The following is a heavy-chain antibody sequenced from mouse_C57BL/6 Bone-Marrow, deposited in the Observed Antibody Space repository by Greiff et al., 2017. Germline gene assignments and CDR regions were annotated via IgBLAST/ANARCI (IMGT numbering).Heavy chain of an antibody. CDR1: GYTFTSYD. Sequence: QVQLQQSGPELVKPGASVKLSCKASGYTFTSYDINWVKQRPGQGLEWLGCIYPRDGSTKYNEKFKGKATLTLDTSSSTACMELHSLTSEDSAVYFCARLEFDGSSGDWYFDVWGTGTTVTVSS. CDR3: ARLEFDGSSGDWYFDV. V-gene: IGHV1-85*01. CDR2: IYPRDGST. J-gene: IGHJ1*03. D-gene: IGHD1-1*01.